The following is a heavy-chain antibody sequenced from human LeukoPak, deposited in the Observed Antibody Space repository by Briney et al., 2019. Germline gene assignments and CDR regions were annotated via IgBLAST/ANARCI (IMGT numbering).Heavy chain of an antibody. CDR1: GFTFSSYS. J-gene: IGHJ4*02. CDR3: ARVTVQTTHDFWSGSELN. V-gene: IGHV3-48*02. CDR2: ISSSSSTI. D-gene: IGHD3-3*01. Sequence: GGSLRLSCAASGFTFSSYSMNWVRQAPGKGLEWVSYISSSSSTIYYADSVKGRFTISRDNAKNSLYLQMNSLRDEDTAVYYCARVTVQTTHDFWSGSELNWGQGTLVTVSS.